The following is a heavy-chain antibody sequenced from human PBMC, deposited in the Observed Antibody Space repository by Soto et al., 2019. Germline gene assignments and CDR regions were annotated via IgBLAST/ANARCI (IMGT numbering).Heavy chain of an antibody. CDR1: GFTFNNFA. Sequence: GGSLRLSCAASGFTFNNFAMHWVRQAPGKGLEWVAVISYDGGDKYYADSVKGRFTISRDNSKNTLYLQMNGLRAEDTAVYYCARDLSTGAADYYFDYWNQGALVTVSS. CDR3: ARDLSTGAADYYFDY. D-gene: IGHD6-13*01. V-gene: IGHV3-30*03. CDR2: ISYDGGDK. J-gene: IGHJ4*02.